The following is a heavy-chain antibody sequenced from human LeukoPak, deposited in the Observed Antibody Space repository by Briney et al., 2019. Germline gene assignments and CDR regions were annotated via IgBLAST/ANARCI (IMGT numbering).Heavy chain of an antibody. V-gene: IGHV3-33*01. D-gene: IGHD3-22*01. CDR2: MWYDGSNK. J-gene: IGHJ4*02. Sequence: GSLRLSCAASGFTFSSYGMHWVRQAPGKGLEWVAVMWYDGSNKYYADSVKGRFTISRDNSKNTLYLQMNSLRAEDTAVYYCARDGYYYDSSGPDYWGQGTLVTVSS. CDR1: GFTFSSYG. CDR3: ARDGYYYDSSGPDY.